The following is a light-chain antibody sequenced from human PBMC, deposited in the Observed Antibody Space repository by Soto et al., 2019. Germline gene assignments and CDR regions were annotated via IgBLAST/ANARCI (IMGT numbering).Light chain of an antibody. J-gene: IGKJ1*01. CDR1: QSVAKNY. V-gene: IGKV3-20*01. Sequence: EIVLTQSPGTLSLSPGERATLSCRASQSVAKNYLAWYQQEPGQAPRLLIYDASTRATGLPDRFSGSGSGTDFTHTISRLEPEDLAVYYCHQYASSPQTFGQGTKVEIK. CDR3: HQYASSPQT. CDR2: DAS.